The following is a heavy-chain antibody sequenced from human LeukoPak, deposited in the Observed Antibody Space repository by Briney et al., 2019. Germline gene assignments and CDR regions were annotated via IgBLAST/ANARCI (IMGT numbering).Heavy chain of an antibody. V-gene: IGHV3-74*01. Sequence: GGSLRLSCAASGFTFSSYWMHWVRQAPGKGLVWVSRINNVGSSTTYADSVKGRFTISRDNAKNTLYLQMNSLGAGDTAVYYCAREVSGSSYFDYWGQGTQVTVSS. J-gene: IGHJ4*02. D-gene: IGHD1-26*01. CDR2: INNVGSST. CDR3: AREVSGSSYFDY. CDR1: GFTFSSYW.